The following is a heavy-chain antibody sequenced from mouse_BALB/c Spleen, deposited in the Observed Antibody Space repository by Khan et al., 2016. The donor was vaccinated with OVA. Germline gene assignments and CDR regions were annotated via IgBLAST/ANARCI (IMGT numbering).Heavy chain of an antibody. CDR1: GYTFTSYW. Sequence: DLVKPGASVKLSCKAAGYTFTSYWIYWIKQRPGEGLEWIGRLGLGSGSTYYTEMFKDMATLSVDTSSSPSYIQLSSLSSEDSAVYCYARSIYCGGSLYGKVYWGPGTEDT. V-gene: IGHV1S41*01. CDR3: ARSIYCGGSLYGKVY. CDR2: LGLGSGST. D-gene: IGHD1-1*02. J-gene: IGHJ4*01.